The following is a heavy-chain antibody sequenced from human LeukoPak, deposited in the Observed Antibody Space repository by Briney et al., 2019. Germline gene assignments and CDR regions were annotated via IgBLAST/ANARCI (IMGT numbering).Heavy chain of an antibody. J-gene: IGHJ4*02. CDR3: AKAYSSGWYGRYFDY. D-gene: IGHD6-19*01. CDR2: ISGSGGST. Sequence: GGSLRLSCSASGFTFSSYAMHWVRQAPGKGLEWVSAISGSGGSTYYADSVKGRFTISRDNSKNTLYLQMNSLRAEDTAVYYCAKAYSSGWYGRYFDYWGQGTLVTVSS. CDR1: GFTFSSYA. V-gene: IGHV3-23*01.